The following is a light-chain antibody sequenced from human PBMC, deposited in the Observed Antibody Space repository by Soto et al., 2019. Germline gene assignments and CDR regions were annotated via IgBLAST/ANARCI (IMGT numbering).Light chain of an antibody. CDR1: ESVSTN. J-gene: IGKJ4*01. V-gene: IGKV3-15*01. CDR3: QQLSSYPLT. Sequence: EIVMRHSPATLSLNSGERVTLSCRASESVSTNLAWYQQKAGQAPRLLIYGASTRATGIPARFSGSGSGTEFTLTISSLQPEDFATYYCQQLSSYPLTFGGGTKVDI. CDR2: GAS.